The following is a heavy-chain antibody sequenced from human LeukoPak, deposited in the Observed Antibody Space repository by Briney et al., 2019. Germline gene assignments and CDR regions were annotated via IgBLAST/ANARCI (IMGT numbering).Heavy chain of an antibody. CDR3: VRKAGPPY. Sequence: ASVKISCKASGYTFTGYYINWVRQAPGQAPEWVGWVNPNTGGTRYAQKFQGRVTMTRDTSITTAFMELRGLTFDDTAVFYCVRKAGPPYWGQGTLVTVSS. V-gene: IGHV1-2*02. CDR2: VNPNTGGT. J-gene: IGHJ4*01. CDR1: GYTFTGYY.